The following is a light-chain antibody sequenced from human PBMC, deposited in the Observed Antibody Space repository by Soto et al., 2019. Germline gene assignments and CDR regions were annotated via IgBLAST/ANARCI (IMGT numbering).Light chain of an antibody. J-gene: IGKJ1*01. CDR2: GAS. CDR3: QQYGSSRT. CDR1: QSVSSSY. Sequence: EIVLTQSPGTLSLSPGERVTLSCRASQSVSSSYLAWYQQKPGQAPRLLIYGASSRATGIPDRFSGSGSGTDLTLTISRLEPEDFAVYYCQQYGSSRTFGQGTKVEIK. V-gene: IGKV3-20*01.